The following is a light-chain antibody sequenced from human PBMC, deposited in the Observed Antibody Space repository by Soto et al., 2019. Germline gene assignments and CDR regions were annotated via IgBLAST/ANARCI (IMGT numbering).Light chain of an antibody. V-gene: IGLV4-69*01. J-gene: IGLJ2*01. CDR2: LNSDGSH. CDR1: SGHNNYA. Sequence: QAVVTQSPSASASLGASVKLTCTLSSGHNNYAITWHQQQPEKGPRYLMKLNSDGSHSKGDGIPDRFSGSSSGAERYLTISSLQSEDEADYYCQTWDTGIVVFGGGTKLTVL. CDR3: QTWDTGIVV.